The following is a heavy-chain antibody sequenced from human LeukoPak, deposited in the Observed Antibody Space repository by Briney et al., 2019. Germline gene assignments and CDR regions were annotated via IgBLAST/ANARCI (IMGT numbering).Heavy chain of an antibody. D-gene: IGHD1-26*01. CDR2: ISAGNGNT. V-gene: IGHV1-3*01. J-gene: IGHJ4*02. CDR3: ARDSGSGNNDY. Sequence: RASVKVSCKASQYSFSDYAIHWVRQAPGQRLEWMGWISAGNGNTKYSQNFQGRVTFISNTSATTTFMELSSLRSEGAAVYYCARDSGSGNNDYWGQGTLVTVSS. CDR1: QYSFSDYA.